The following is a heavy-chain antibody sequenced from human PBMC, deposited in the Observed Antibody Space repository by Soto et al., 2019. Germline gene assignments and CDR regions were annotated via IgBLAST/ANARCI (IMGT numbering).Heavy chain of an antibody. CDR3: AREAAGFDI. Sequence: EMQLVETGGGFVQPGGSLRLSCAVSGFTVSGDHMSWVRQAPGKGLEWVSVIYYGGTTYYADSVQGRFTISRDNSKNTLYLQMNALRADDTAVYYCAREAAGFDIWGQGTLVTVSS. J-gene: IGHJ3*02. CDR1: GFTVSGDH. CDR2: IYYGGTT. V-gene: IGHV3-53*02. D-gene: IGHD6-13*01.